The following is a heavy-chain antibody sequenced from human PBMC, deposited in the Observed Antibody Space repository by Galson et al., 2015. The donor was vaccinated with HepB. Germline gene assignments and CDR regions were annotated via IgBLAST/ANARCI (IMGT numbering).Heavy chain of an antibody. CDR3: TRATGFGELSSGY. CDR2: IRSKAYGGTT. CDR1: GFTFGDYA. Sequence: SLRLSCAASGFTFGDYAMSWVRQAPGKGLEWVGFIRSKAYGGTTEYAASVKGRFTISRDDSKSIAYLQMNSLKTEDTAVYYCTRATGFGELSSGYWGQGTLVTVSS. V-gene: IGHV3-49*04. D-gene: IGHD3-10*01. J-gene: IGHJ4*02.